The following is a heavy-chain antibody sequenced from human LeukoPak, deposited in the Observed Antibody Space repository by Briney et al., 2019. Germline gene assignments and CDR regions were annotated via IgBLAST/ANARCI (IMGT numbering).Heavy chain of an antibody. J-gene: IGHJ4*02. Sequence: SETLSLTCTVSGGSISSYYWSWIRQPPGKGVEWIGYIYHSGSTYYNPSLKSRVTISVDRSKNQFSLKLSSVTAADTAVYYCARAVGAIIDYWGQGTLVTVSS. CDR2: IYHSGST. CDR3: ARAVGAIIDY. CDR1: GGSISSYY. D-gene: IGHD1-26*01. V-gene: IGHV4-59*12.